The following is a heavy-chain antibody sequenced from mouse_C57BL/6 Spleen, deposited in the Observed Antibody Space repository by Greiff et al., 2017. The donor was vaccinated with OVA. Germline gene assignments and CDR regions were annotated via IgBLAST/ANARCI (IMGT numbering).Heavy chain of an antibody. Sequence: DVKLVESGGGLVQPKGSLKLSCAASGFSFNTYAMNWVRQAPGKGLEWVARIRSKSNNYATYYADSVKDRFTISRDDSESMLYLQMNNLKTEDTAMYYCVRRDSSGSFAYWGQGTLVTVSA. CDR3: VRRDSSGSFAY. CDR1: GFSFNTYA. V-gene: IGHV10-1*01. CDR2: IRSKSNNYAT. J-gene: IGHJ3*01. D-gene: IGHD3-2*02.